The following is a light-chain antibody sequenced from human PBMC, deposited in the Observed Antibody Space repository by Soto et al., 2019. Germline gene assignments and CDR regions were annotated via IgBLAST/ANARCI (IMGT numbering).Light chain of an antibody. CDR1: QGISSRY. CDR2: DAS. V-gene: IGKV3-20*01. Sequence: EIVLTQSPGTLSLSPGERATLSCRASQGISSRYLAWYQQKPGQAPRLLIYDASNRATGITDRFSGSGSGTDFTLTISILESEDFSVYYCQQYGSSPWTFGQVTKLEIK. J-gene: IGKJ1*01. CDR3: QQYGSSPWT.